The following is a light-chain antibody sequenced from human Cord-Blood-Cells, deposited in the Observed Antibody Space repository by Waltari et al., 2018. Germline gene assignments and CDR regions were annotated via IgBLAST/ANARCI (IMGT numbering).Light chain of an antibody. Sequence: QSALTQPRSVSGSPGQSVTISCTGTSSDVGGYYYVPWYQQHPGKAPKLMISDGSKRPSGVPDRFSGSKSGNTASLTISGLQAEDEADYYCCSYAGSYTWVFGGGTKLTVL. CDR3: CSYAGSYTWV. V-gene: IGLV2-11*01. J-gene: IGLJ3*02. CDR2: DGS. CDR1: SSDVGGYYY.